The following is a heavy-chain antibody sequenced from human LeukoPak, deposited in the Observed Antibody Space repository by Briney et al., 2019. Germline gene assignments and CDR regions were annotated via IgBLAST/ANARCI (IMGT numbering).Heavy chain of an antibody. J-gene: IGHJ4*02. CDR2: IYYSGST. CDR3: ARHEDRNWYFDH. V-gene: IGHV4-59*04. CDR1: GGSISSYY. D-gene: IGHD1-1*01. Sequence: SETLSLTCTVAGGSISSYYWSWIRQPPGKGLEWIGTIYYSGSTYYNPSLKSRVTISVGTSKNQFSLKLSSVTAPDTAVYYCARHEDRNWYFDHWGQGTLVTVSS.